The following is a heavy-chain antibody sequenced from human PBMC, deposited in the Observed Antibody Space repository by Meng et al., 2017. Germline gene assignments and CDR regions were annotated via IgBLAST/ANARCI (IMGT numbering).Heavy chain of an antibody. CDR3: ASGSRYYDILTGYLVGAFDI. CDR1: GGSISSYY. CDR2: IYTSGST. D-gene: IGHD3-9*01. V-gene: IGHV4-4*08. Sequence: SETLSLTCTVSGGSISSYYWSWIRQPPGKGLEWIGRIYTSGSTNYNHSLKSRVTISVYTSKNQFSLKLSSVTAADTAVYYCASGSRYYDILTGYLVGAFDIWGQGTMVTVSS. J-gene: IGHJ3*02.